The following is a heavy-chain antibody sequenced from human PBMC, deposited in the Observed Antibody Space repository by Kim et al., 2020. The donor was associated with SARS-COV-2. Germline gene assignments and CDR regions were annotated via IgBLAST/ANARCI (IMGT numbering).Heavy chain of an antibody. CDR3: AKDEGWGHYYGSGSYPFLGPYYYGMDV. CDR2: ISGSGGST. V-gene: IGHV3-23*01. Sequence: GGSLRLSCAASGFTFSSYAMSWVRQAPGKGLEWVSAISGSGGSTYYADSVKGRFTISRDNSKNTLYLQMNSLRAEDTAVYYCAKDEGWGHYYGSGSYPFLGPYYYGMDVWGQGTTVTVSS. CDR1: GFTFSSYA. D-gene: IGHD3-10*01. J-gene: IGHJ6*02.